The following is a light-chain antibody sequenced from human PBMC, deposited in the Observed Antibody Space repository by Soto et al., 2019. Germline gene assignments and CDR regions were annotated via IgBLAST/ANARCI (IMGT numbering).Light chain of an antibody. Sequence: EIVLTQSPGTLSLSPGERATLSCRASQSVTSNYLAWYQQKPGQAPRLLIYGASTRATGIPDRFSGSGSGTDFTLTISRLEPEDFAVYYCQQYGSSSYTFGQGTQLEIK. CDR1: QSVTSNY. CDR3: QQYGSSSYT. CDR2: GAS. J-gene: IGKJ2*01. V-gene: IGKV3-20*01.